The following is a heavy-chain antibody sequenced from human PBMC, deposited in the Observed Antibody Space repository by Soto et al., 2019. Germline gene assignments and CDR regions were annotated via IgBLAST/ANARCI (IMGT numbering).Heavy chain of an antibody. Sequence: PSETLSLTCXVXGGSISSGGYYWSWIRQHPGKGLEWIGYIYYSGSTYYNPSLKSRVTISVDTSKNQFSLKLSSVTAADTAVYYCARVFGFGGMDVWGQGTTVTVSS. CDR2: IYYSGST. CDR1: GGSISSGGYY. CDR3: ARVFGFGGMDV. D-gene: IGHD3-10*01. J-gene: IGHJ6*02. V-gene: IGHV4-31*03.